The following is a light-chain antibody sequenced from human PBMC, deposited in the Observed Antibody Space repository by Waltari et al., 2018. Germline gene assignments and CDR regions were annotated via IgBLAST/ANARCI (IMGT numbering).Light chain of an antibody. J-gene: IGLJ2*01. Sequence: SYVLTQPPSVSVAPGKTARITCGGNNIGSKSVHWYQQKPGQAPVLVVYDDSDRPSGIREGFSGSNSGNTATLTISRVEAGDEADYYWQVWDSSSDSVVFGGGTKLTVL. CDR1: NIGSKS. CDR2: DDS. V-gene: IGLV3-21*03. CDR3: QVWDSSSDSVV.